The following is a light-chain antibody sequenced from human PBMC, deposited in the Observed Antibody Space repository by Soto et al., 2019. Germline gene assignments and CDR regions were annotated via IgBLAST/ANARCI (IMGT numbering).Light chain of an antibody. Sequence: QSALTQPASGSGSPGQSITISCTGTSSDVGGYNYVSWYQQHPGKAPKLMIYEVSNRPSGVSNRFSGSKSGNTASLTISGLQAEDDADYYCSSYTSSTLYVFGTGNQLTVL. V-gene: IGLV2-14*01. CDR1: SSDVGGYNY. CDR2: EVS. J-gene: IGLJ1*01. CDR3: SSYTSSTLYV.